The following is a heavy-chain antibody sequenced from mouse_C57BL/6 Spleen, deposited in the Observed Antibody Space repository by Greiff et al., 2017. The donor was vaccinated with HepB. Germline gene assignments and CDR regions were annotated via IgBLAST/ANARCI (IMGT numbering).Heavy chain of an antibody. D-gene: IGHD2-2*01. J-gene: IGHJ3*01. CDR3: ARDPFDGYDQAWVAY. V-gene: IGHV5-4*01. CDR1: GFTFSSYA. Sequence: EVKLVESGGGLVKPGGSLKLSCAASGFTFSSYAMSWVRQTPEKRLEWVATISDGGSYTYYPDNVKGRFTISRDNAKNNLYLQMSHLKSEDTAMYYCARDPFDGYDQAWVAYWGQGTLVTVSA. CDR2: ISDGGSYT.